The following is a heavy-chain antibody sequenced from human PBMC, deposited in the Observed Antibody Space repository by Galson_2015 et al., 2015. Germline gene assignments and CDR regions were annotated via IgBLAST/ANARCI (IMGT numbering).Heavy chain of an antibody. CDR3: ARHLGYSSGWPNWFDP. J-gene: IGHJ5*02. V-gene: IGHV5-10-1*01. D-gene: IGHD6-19*01. CDR2: IDPSDSYT. Sequence: QSGAEVKKPGESLLISCKGSGYSFTSYWISWVRQMPGKGLEWMGRIDPSDSYTNYSPSLQGHVTISADKSISTAYLQWSSLKASDTAMYYCARHLGYSSGWPNWFDPWGQGTRVTGSS. CDR1: GYSFTSYW.